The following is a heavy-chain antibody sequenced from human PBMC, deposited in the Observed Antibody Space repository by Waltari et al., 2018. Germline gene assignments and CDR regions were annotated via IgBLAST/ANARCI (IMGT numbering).Heavy chain of an antibody. CDR1: GGSIISSSYY. V-gene: IGHV4-39*07. J-gene: IGHJ4*02. CDR3: ARDRPHDFWSGYPFDY. Sequence: QLQLQESGPGLVKPSETLSLTCTVSGGSIISSSYYWGWIRQPPGKGLEWIGSIYYSGSTYYNPSLKSRVTISVDTSKNQFSLKLSSVTAADTAVYYCARDRPHDFWSGYPFDYWGQGTLVTVSS. D-gene: IGHD3-3*01. CDR2: IYYSGST.